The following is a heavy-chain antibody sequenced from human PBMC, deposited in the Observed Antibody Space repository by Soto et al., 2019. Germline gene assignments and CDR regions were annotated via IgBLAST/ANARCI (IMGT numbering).Heavy chain of an antibody. CDR2: ISGSGEST. J-gene: IGHJ5*01. D-gene: IGHD3-22*01. CDR3: AKGGPGYYDSSPYDS. Sequence: EVQLLESGGGLVQPGGSLRLSCAASGFPFSGYAMSWVRRAPGKGPEWVSSISGSGESTHYADSVKGRSTISRDNSKNTLYLQMNSLRPEDTAVYYCAKGGPGYYDSSPYDSWGQGTLVTVSS. CDR1: GFPFSGYA. V-gene: IGHV3-23*01.